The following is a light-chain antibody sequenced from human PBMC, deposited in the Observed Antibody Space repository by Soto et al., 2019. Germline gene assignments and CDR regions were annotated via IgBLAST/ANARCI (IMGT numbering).Light chain of an antibody. Sequence: SYELTQPPSVSVAPGKTARITCGGNNIGSKSVHGYQQKQGQAPVLVIYYDRDRPSGIPERFAGSNSGNTATLTIRRVEAGDEADYYCQVWDSSSDPVVFGGGTKPTV. CDR2: YDR. CDR1: NIGSKS. CDR3: QVWDSSSDPVV. V-gene: IGLV3-21*04. J-gene: IGLJ2*01.